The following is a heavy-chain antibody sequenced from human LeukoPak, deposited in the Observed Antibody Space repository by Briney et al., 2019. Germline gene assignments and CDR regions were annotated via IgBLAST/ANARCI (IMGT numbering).Heavy chain of an antibody. CDR3: AREGSQILWFGELYFDY. CDR1: GFIFSSYA. Sequence: GGSLRLSCAASGFIFSSYAMSWVRQAPGKGLEWVSGNSGSGGSTYYADAVKGRFSISRDNSKNTLYLQMNSLRAEDTAVYYCAREGSQILWFGELYFDYWGQGTLVTVSS. V-gene: IGHV3-23*01. D-gene: IGHD3-10*01. CDR2: NSGSGGST. J-gene: IGHJ4*02.